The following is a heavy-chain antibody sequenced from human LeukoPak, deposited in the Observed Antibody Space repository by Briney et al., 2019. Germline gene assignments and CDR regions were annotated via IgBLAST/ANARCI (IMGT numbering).Heavy chain of an antibody. V-gene: IGHV4-59*08. D-gene: IGHD5-24*01. CDR1: GDSLTSHF. Sequence: PSETLSLTCNVSGDSLTSHFWRWIRQTPGKGLEWIGYVFHSGTTNYSPSLKSRVTISLDTSKKQFYLRLASVTAADTAVYYCARRMATVTDAFDIWGRGTMVSVSS. CDR3: ARRMATVTDAFDI. CDR2: VFHSGTT. J-gene: IGHJ3*02.